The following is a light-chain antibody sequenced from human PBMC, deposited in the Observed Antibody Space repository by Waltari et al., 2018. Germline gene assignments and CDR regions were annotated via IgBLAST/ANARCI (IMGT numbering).Light chain of an antibody. CDR3: QHYVRLPAT. CDR1: QSVRGS. J-gene: IGKJ1*01. V-gene: IGKV3-20*01. Sequence: EIVLTQSPGTLSLSPGERATLSCRASQSVRGSLAWYQQKAGQAPRLLIYGVSSRATGIQERFSGSGSGTDFSLTISRLEPEDFAVYYCQHYVRLPATFGQGTKVEIK. CDR2: GVS.